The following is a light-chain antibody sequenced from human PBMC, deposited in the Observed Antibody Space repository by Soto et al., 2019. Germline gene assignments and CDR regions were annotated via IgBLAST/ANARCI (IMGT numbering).Light chain of an antibody. CDR3: QQYNRYCT. V-gene: IGKV1-5*03. Sequence: DIQMTQSPSILSASVGDRVTITCRASQSIGRWLTWYQQKPGKAPNLLIYKASSLKSGVPAGFSGSGSGTEFTLTISSLQPDDFATYYCQQYNRYCTFGLGTKLEIK. CDR2: KAS. CDR1: QSIGRW. J-gene: IGKJ2*02.